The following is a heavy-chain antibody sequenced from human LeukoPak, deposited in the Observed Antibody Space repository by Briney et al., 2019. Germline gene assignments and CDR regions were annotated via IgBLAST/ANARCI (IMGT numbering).Heavy chain of an antibody. CDR3: ARIRYEGGWGFDY. CDR1: GYTLTGYY. CDR2: INPKGGGT. Sequence: GSVKVSCKASGYTLTGYYMHWVRQAPGQGLEWMGWINPKGGGTKYAQKFQGRVTMTRDTSISTAYMDLSRLRSDDTAVYYCARIRYEGGWGFDYWGQGTLVSVSS. D-gene: IGHD6-19*01. J-gene: IGHJ4*02. V-gene: IGHV1-2*02.